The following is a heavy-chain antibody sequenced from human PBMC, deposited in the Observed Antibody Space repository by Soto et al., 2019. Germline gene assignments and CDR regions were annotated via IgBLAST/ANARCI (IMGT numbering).Heavy chain of an antibody. CDR3: ARDTGWGLGY. D-gene: IGHD6-19*01. Sequence: QVQLQESGPGLVRPSGTLSLTCAVSGDSINSNYCWTWVRQPPGKGLEWIAEIYYSGGTSYNPSLKSRVTISMVKSKNQFSLTLTSVTAADTAMYYCARDTGWGLGYWGQGTLVTVSS. CDR1: GDSINSNYC. CDR2: IYYSGGT. J-gene: IGHJ4*02. V-gene: IGHV4-4*02.